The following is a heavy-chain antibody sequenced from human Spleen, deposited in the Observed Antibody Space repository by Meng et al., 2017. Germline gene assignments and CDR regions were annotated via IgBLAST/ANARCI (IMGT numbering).Heavy chain of an antibody. V-gene: IGHV4-61*02. J-gene: IGHJ4*02. CDR1: GGSISSGSYY. CDR3: ARLFSQDYFDY. Sequence: SETLSLTCTVSGGSISSGSYYWSWIRQPAGKGLEWIGRIYTSGSTNYNPSLKSRVTISVDTSKNQFSLKLSSVTAADTAVYYCARLFSQDYFDYWGQGTLVTVSS. CDR2: IYTSGST.